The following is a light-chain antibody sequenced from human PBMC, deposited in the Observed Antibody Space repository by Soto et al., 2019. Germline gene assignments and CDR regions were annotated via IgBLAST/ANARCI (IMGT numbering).Light chain of an antibody. CDR1: SSYFGAFIY. CDR3: ASYTPISADV. V-gene: IGLV2-14*03. Sequence: QSVLTQPASVSGSPGHSIAISCTGTSSYFGAFIYVSWYKQPPGKAPKFRIFDVSRRPSGVSDRFSGSKSGNTASLTISGLQTEDEADYYCASYTPISADVFGTGTTVTVL. CDR2: DVS. J-gene: IGLJ1*01.